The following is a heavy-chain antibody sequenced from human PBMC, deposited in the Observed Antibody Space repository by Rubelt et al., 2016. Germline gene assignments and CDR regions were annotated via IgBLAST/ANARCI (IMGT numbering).Heavy chain of an antibody. D-gene: IGHD6-13*01. Sequence: QVQLQQWGAGLLKPSETLSLTCAVYGGSFSGYYWSWIRQPPGKGLEWIGEINHSGSTNYNPSLKSRVTLSVDSAKNQFSLKLSSLTAADTAVYYCARGRRGSSSWLGRDYYGMDVWGQGTTVTVSS. V-gene: IGHV4-34*01. J-gene: IGHJ6*02. CDR2: INHSGST. CDR3: ARGRRGSSSWLGRDYYGMDV. CDR1: GGSFSGYY.